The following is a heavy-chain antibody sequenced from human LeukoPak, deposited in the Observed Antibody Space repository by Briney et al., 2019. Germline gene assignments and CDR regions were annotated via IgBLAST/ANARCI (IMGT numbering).Heavy chain of an antibody. D-gene: IGHD2-21*01. Sequence: PGGSLRLSCVASDFTFSSYDMTWVRQAPGKGLEWVASISDSGRYIFSADSMRGRFTTSRDNSAKTLYLEIYSLRVDDTATYFCGGKFPGAAYYFDSWGQGTLVAVSS. CDR1: DFTFSSYD. J-gene: IGHJ4*02. CDR2: ISDSGRYI. CDR3: GGKFPGAAYYFDS. V-gene: IGHV3-23*01.